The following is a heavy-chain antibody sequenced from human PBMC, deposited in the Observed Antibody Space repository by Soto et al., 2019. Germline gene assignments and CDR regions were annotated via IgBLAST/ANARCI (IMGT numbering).Heavy chain of an antibody. D-gene: IGHD5-12*01. V-gene: IGHV3-48*03. J-gene: IGHJ4*02. CDR1: GFTFTNYE. CDR2: ISSSGKTI. CDR3: ARDPEKYSGSDLGMDY. Sequence: GGSLRLSCAASGFTFTNYEMNWVRQAPGKGLEWISYISSSGKTISYADSVKSRFTISRDNAKNSLYLQMNSLRAEDTAVYYCARDPEKYSGSDLGMDYWGQGTLGTVSS.